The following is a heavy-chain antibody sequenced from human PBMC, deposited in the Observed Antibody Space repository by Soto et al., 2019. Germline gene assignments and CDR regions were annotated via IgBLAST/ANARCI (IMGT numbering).Heavy chain of an antibody. CDR1: GGSISSGDYY. V-gene: IGHV4-30-4*01. Sequence: PSETLSLTCTVSGGSISSGDYYWSWIRQPPGKGLEWIGYIYYSGSTYYNPSLKSRVTISVDTSKNQFSLKLSSVTAADTAVYYCARVRTSGWRGRYFDYWGQGTLVTVSS. D-gene: IGHD6-19*01. J-gene: IGHJ4*02. CDR3: ARVRTSGWRGRYFDY. CDR2: IYYSGST.